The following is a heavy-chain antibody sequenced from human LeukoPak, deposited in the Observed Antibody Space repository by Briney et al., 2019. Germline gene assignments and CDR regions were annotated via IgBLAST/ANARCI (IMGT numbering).Heavy chain of an antibody. CDR3: AREDTAMWGYYYGMDV. J-gene: IGHJ6*02. CDR2: MNPNSGNT. V-gene: IGHV1-8*03. CDR1: GYTFTSYD. Sequence: ASVKVSRKASGYTFTSYDINWVRQATGQGLEWMGWMNPNSGNTGYAQKFQGRVTITRNTSISTAYMELSSLRSEDTAVYYCAREDTAMWGYYYGMDVWGQGTTVTVSS. D-gene: IGHD5-18*01.